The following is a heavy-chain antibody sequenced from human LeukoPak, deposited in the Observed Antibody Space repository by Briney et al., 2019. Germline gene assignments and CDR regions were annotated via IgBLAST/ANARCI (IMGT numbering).Heavy chain of an antibody. CDR3: ARDLWFGEGGVHSMDV. Sequence: GGSLRLSCAASGFTVSSNYMSWVRQAPGKGLEWVSVIYSGGSTYYADSVKGRFTISRDNSKNTLYLQMNSLRAEDTAVYYCARDLWFGEGGVHSMDVWGQGTTVTVSS. J-gene: IGHJ6*02. CDR1: GFTVSSNY. D-gene: IGHD3-10*01. V-gene: IGHV3-66*01. CDR2: IYSGGST.